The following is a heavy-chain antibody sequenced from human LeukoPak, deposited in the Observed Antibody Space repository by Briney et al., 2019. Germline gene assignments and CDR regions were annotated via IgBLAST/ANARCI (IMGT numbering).Heavy chain of an antibody. J-gene: IGHJ4*02. CDR2: INHSGST. D-gene: IGHD3-22*01. CDR3: ARGWGYYYDSSGYYPPFDY. CDR1: GGSFSGYY. Sequence: SETLSLTCAVYGGSFSGYYXXWIRXPPGKXLEWIGEINHSGSTNYNPCLKSRVTISVDTSKNQFSLKLSSVTAADTAVYYCARGWGYYYDSSGYYPPFDYWGQGTLVTVSS. V-gene: IGHV4-34*01.